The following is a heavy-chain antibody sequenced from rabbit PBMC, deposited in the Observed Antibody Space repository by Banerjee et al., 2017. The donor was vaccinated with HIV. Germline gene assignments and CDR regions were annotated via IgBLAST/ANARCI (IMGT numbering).Heavy chain of an antibody. Sequence: QSLEESGGDLVKPGASLTLTCTASGFSFSSSYYMCWVRQAPGKGLEWIACIYGGNSGSTWYASWAKGRFTISKTSSTTVTLQMTSLTAADTATYFCARMPWGGAAYNYFTLWGQGTLVTVS. CDR2: IYGGNSGST. CDR3: ARMPWGGAAYNYFTL. CDR1: GFSFSSSYY. J-gene: IGHJ4*01. D-gene: IGHD4-1*01. V-gene: IGHV1S40*01.